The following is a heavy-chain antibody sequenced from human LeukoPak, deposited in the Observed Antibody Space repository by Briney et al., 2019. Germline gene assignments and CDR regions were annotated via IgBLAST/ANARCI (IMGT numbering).Heavy chain of an antibody. CDR2: IIPIFGTA. D-gene: IGHD4-17*01. V-gene: IGHV1-69*13. CDR1: GGTFSSYA. J-gene: IGHJ4*02. CDR3: ARDRSDYSAGYFDY. Sequence: SVKASCKASGGTFSSYAISWVRQAPGRGLEWMGGIIPIFGTASYAQKFQGRVTITADESTSTAYMELSSLRSEDTAVYYCARDRSDYSAGYFDYWGQGTLVTVSS.